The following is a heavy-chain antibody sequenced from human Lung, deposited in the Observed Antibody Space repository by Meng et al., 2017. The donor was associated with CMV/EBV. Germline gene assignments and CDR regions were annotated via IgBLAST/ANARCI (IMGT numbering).Heavy chain of an antibody. CDR1: GGSLSSRNW. CDR3: ARVGAYCGGDCYHPR. Sequence: QVDVQVWGPGLVKPSGILSPTCAVSGGSLSSRNWGSWVRQPPGKGLEWIGEIYHSGSTNYNPSLKSRVTISVDESKNQFSLRLSSVTAADTAVYYCARVGAYCGGDCYHPRWGQGTLVTVSS. V-gene: IGHV4-4*02. D-gene: IGHD2-21*02. J-gene: IGHJ4*02. CDR2: IYHSGST.